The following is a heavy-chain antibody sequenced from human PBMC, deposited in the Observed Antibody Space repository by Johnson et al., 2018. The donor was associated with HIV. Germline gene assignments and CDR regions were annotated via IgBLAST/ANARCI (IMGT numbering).Heavy chain of an antibody. CDR2: IRSKANSYAT. V-gene: IGHV3-73*01. D-gene: IGHD6-19*01. CDR1: GFTFSGSA. Sequence: VQLVESGGGLVQPGGSLKLSCAASGFTFSGSAMHWVRQASGKGLEWVGRIRSKANSYATAYAASVKGRFTISRDNSKNTLYLQMNSLRAEDTAVYYCAKERGYSSGWYIRSGDDAFDIWGQGTMVTVSS. CDR3: AKERGYSSGWYIRSGDDAFDI. J-gene: IGHJ3*02.